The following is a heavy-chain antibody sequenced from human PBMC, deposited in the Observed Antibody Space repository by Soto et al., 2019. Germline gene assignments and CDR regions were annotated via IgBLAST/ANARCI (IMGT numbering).Heavy chain of an antibody. V-gene: IGHV1-8*01. CDR3: ARASYYDFWSGYYWFDP. D-gene: IGHD3-3*01. Sequence: ASVKVSCKASGYAFTSYDINWVRQATGQGLEWMGWMNPNSGNTGYAQKFQGRVTMTRNTSISTAYMELSSLRSEDTAVYYCARASYYDFWSGYYWFDPWGQGTLVTVSS. CDR1: GYAFTSYD. CDR2: MNPNSGNT. J-gene: IGHJ5*02.